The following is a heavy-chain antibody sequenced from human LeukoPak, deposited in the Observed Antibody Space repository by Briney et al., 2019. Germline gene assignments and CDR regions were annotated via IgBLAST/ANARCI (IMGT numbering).Heavy chain of an antibody. CDR2: ISVSGHSA. CDR3: AKEGIVTSHFGYYFDF. V-gene: IGHV3-23*01. D-gene: IGHD1-26*01. CDR1: GFTFSNYA. J-gene: IGHJ4*02. Sequence: GGSLRLSCGALGFTFSNYAMSWVRQAPGKGLEWVSAISVSGHSAFYLDSVKGRFTMSRDNSKNTLYLQMNSLRAEDTAVYYCAKEGIVTSHFGYYFDFWGQGTLVTVPS.